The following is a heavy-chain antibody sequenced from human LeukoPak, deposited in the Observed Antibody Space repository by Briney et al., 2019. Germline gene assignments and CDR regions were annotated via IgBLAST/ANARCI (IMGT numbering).Heavy chain of an antibody. V-gene: IGHV3-7*01. CDR3: ARVESIGNGNLY. CDR1: GLTLSNYW. J-gene: IGHJ4*02. CDR2: INQEGGGI. Sequence: GGSLRLSCAGSGLTLSNYWMTWVRQAPGKGLEWVANINQEGGGISYLPSVEGRFTISRDDAKDSVSLQMNSLRPEDTATCFCARVESIGNGNLYWGQGTLVTVSS. D-gene: IGHD4-23*01.